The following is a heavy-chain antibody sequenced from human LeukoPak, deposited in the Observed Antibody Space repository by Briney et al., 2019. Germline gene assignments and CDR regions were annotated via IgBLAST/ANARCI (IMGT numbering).Heavy chain of an antibody. CDR2: IYDGGFT. D-gene: IGHD3-9*01. V-gene: IGHV3-66*01. CDR3: ARVMGRLVRTWYFDL. CDR1: GFTFSNYG. Sequence: GGTLRLSCEASGFTFSNYGMNWVRQAPGKGLEWVSVIYDGGFTDYTDSVKGRFTISRDNSKNTLYLQMNSLRADDTAVYYCARVMGRLVRTWYFDLWGRGTLVTVSS. J-gene: IGHJ2*01.